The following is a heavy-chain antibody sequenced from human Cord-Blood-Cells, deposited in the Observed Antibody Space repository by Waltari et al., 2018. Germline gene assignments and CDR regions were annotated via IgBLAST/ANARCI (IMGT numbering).Heavy chain of an antibody. Sequence: QVQLQESGPGLVTPSATLSLTCTVSGGSISSYSWSWIRQPAGKGLEWIGRIDTSGSTNYNPSLKSRVTMSVDTSKNQFSLKLSSVTAADTAVYYCARDWVLVGATDPGMFDPWGQGTLVTVSS. CDR3: ARDWVLVGATDPGMFDP. D-gene: IGHD1-26*01. V-gene: IGHV4-4*07. CDR2: IDTSGST. CDR1: GGSISSYS. J-gene: IGHJ5*02.